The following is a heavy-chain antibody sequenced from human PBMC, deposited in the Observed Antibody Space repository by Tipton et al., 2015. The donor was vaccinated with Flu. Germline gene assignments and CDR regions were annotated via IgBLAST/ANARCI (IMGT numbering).Heavy chain of an antibody. CDR1: GGSISSGSYY. V-gene: IGHV4-39*07. CDR2: IYYSGST. D-gene: IGHD3-22*01. Sequence: TLSLTCTVSGGSISSGSYYWSWIRQPAGKGLEWIGSIYYSGSTYYNPSLKSRVTISVDTSKNQFSLKLSSVTAADTAVYYCAAFPYYYDSSGYYLTDAFDIWGQGTMVTVSS. CDR3: AAFPYYYDSSGYYLTDAFDI. J-gene: IGHJ3*02.